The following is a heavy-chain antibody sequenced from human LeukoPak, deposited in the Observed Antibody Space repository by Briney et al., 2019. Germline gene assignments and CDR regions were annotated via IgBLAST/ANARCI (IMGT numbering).Heavy chain of an antibody. CDR3: ARDFGLRGVIIPYFDY. V-gene: IGHV1-18*01. Sequence: ASVKVSCKASGYTFTSYGISWVRQAPGQGLEWMGWISAYNGNTNYAQKLQGRVTMTTDASTSTAYMELRSLRSDDTAVYYCARDFGLRGVIIPYFDYWGQGTLVTVSS. D-gene: IGHD3-10*01. CDR1: GYTFTSYG. CDR2: ISAYNGNT. J-gene: IGHJ4*02.